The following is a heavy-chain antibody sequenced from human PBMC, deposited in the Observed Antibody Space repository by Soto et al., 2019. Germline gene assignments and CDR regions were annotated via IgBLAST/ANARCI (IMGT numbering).Heavy chain of an antibody. CDR1: GCTFSSYW. V-gene: IGHV3-7*01. CDR3: ARAHCSSTSCYGVDAFDI. D-gene: IGHD2-2*01. CDR2: IKQDGSEK. Sequence: GGSLRLSCAASGCTFSSYWMSWVRQAPGKGLEWVANIKQDGSEKYYEDSVKGRFTISRDNAKNSLYLQMNSLRAEDTAVYYCARAHCSSTSCYGVDAFDIWGQGTMVTVSS. J-gene: IGHJ3*02.